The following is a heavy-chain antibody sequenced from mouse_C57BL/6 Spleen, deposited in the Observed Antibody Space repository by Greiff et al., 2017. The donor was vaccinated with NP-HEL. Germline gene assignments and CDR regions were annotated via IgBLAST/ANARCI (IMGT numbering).Heavy chain of an antibody. Sequence: EVQRVESGGGLVQSGRSLRLSCATSGFTFSDFYMEWVRQAPGKGLEWIAASRNKANDYTTEYSASVKGRFIVSRDTSQSILYLQMNALRAEDTAIYYCARDAWGYGGAMDYWGQGTSVTVSS. CDR3: ARDAWGYGGAMDY. CDR2: SRNKANDYTT. D-gene: IGHD2-2*01. CDR1: GFTFSDFY. V-gene: IGHV7-1*01. J-gene: IGHJ4*01.